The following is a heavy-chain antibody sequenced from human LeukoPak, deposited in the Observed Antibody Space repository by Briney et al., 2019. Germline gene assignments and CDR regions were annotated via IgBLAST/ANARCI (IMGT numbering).Heavy chain of an antibody. CDR2: IYYGGST. CDR1: GGSMSSYY. Sequence: SETLSLTCTVSGGSMSSYYWNWIRQLPGKGLEWIGYIYYGGSTNYNPSLKSRVTISVDTSKNQFSLKLSSVTAADTAVYYCARHHYYDSSGQFDYWGQGTLVTVSS. V-gene: IGHV4-59*08. D-gene: IGHD3-22*01. J-gene: IGHJ4*02. CDR3: ARHHYYDSSGQFDY.